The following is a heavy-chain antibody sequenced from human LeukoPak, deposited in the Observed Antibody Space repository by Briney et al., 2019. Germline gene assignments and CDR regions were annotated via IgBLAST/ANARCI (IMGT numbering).Heavy chain of an antibody. CDR2: IYYSGSP. V-gene: IGHV4-31*03. CDR3: ARGEYSSSWYQGGYYYYGMDV. CDR1: GGSISSGGYY. D-gene: IGHD6-13*01. J-gene: IGHJ6*02. Sequence: SETLSLTCTVSGGSISSGGYYWSWIRQHPGKGLAWIGYIYYSGSPYYTLSFKSRVTILVDTSKNQFSLKLSSVTAAYTAVYYCARGEYSSSWYQGGYYYYGMDVWGQGTTVTVSS.